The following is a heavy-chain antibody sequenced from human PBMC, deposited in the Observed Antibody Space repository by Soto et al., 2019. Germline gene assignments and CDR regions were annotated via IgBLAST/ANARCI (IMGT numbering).Heavy chain of an antibody. Sequence: EVQLEESGGGLVQPGGSLRLSCAASGFTFSSYWMNWVRQAPGKGLEWVANIKEDGSEKYYVDSVKGRFTISRDNTKHSLYLQMNSLRAEDTAVYYCAREQLQVVIPDYWGQGTLVTVSS. J-gene: IGHJ4*02. CDR1: GFTFSSYW. CDR3: AREQLQVVIPDY. CDR2: IKEDGSEK. V-gene: IGHV3-7*01. D-gene: IGHD2-21*01.